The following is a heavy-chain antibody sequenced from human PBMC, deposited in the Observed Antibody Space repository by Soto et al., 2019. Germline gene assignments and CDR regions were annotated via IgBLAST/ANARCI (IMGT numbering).Heavy chain of an antibody. CDR3: ATYCSGGSCYPGVLDY. D-gene: IGHD2-15*01. V-gene: IGHV4-34*01. Sequence: SETLSLTCAVYGGSFSGYYWSWIRQPPGKGLEWIGEINHSGSTNYNPSLKSRVTISVDTSKNQFSLKLSSVTAADTAVYYCATYCSGGSCYPGVLDYWGQGTLVTVSS. CDR2: INHSGST. J-gene: IGHJ4*02. CDR1: GGSFSGYY.